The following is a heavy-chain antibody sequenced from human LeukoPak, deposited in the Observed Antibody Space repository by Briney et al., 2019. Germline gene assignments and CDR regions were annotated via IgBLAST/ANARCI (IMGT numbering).Heavy chain of an antibody. D-gene: IGHD3-10*01. CDR2: INPNSGGT. J-gene: IGHJ6*02. CDR3: ARDGALWFGETRCYYYDYGMDV. V-gene: IGHV1-2*02. CDR1: GYTLTGYY. Sequence: EASVKVSCKASGYTLTGYYMYWVRQAPGQGLEWMGWINPNSGGTNYAQKFQGRVTMTTDTSTSNAYMEMSRLGAYDTAVYYCARDGALWFGETRCYYYDYGMDVWGQGTTVTVSS.